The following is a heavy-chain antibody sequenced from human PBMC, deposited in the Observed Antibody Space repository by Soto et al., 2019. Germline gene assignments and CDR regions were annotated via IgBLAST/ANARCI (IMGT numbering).Heavy chain of an antibody. Sequence: EVQLLESGGGLAQPGGSLRLSCAASGFTFSSYAMSWVRQAPGKGLEWVTVITYNGGSTDYADSVKGRLIISRDNSKNTLFLQMSSLRAEDTAVYYCANLSGGDTKRDYFDSWGQGTLVTVSS. CDR2: ITYNGGST. CDR3: ANLSGGDTKRDYFDS. J-gene: IGHJ4*02. D-gene: IGHD5-18*01. V-gene: IGHV3-23*01. CDR1: GFTFSSYA.